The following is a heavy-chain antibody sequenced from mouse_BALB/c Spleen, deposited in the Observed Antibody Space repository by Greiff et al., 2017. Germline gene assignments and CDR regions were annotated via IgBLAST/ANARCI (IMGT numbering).Heavy chain of an antibody. CDR2: ISDGGSYT. J-gene: IGHJ4*01. V-gene: IGHV5-4*02. Sequence: EVKVVESGGGLVKPGGSLKLSCAASGFTFSDYYMYWVRQTPEKRLEWVATISDGGSYTYYPDSVKGRFTISRDNAKNNLYLQMSSLKSEDTAMYYCAREGGYDDWDGAMDYWGQGTSVTVSS. D-gene: IGHD2-2*01. CDR1: GFTFSDYY. CDR3: AREGGYDDWDGAMDY.